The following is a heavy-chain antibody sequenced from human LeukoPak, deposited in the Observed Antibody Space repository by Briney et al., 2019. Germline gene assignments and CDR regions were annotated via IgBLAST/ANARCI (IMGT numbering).Heavy chain of an antibody. CDR1: GFTFGDYA. D-gene: IGHD4-17*01. V-gene: IGHV4-59*01. CDR2: IYYSGST. Sequence: GSLRLSCTASGFTFGDYAMSWVRQAPGKGLEWIGYIYYSGSTNYNPSLKSRVTISVDTSKNQFSLKLSSVTAADTAVYYCARASGDYPDYWGQGTLVTVSS. J-gene: IGHJ4*02. CDR3: ARASGDYPDY.